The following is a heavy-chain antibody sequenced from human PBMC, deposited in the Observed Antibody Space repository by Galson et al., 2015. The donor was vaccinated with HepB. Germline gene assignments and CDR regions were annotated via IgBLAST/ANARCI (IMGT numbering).Heavy chain of an antibody. V-gene: IGHV3-23*01. J-gene: IGHJ2*01. CDR3: AKGRGNWFFDL. Sequence: SLRLSCAASGFTFSNYAMSWVRQAPGKGLEWVSTVSGNGGSTDYADSVKGRFTISRDNSKNTLYLQMNSLRAEDTAVYYCAKGRGNWFFDLWGRGTLVTVSS. D-gene: IGHD1-14*01. CDR2: VSGNGGST. CDR1: GFTFSNYA.